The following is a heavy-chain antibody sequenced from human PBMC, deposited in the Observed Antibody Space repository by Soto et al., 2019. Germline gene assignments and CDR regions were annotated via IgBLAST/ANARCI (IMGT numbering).Heavy chain of an antibody. J-gene: IGHJ4*02. Sequence: EVQLVESGGGLVQPGGSLRLSCAASGFTVSDSFMSWVRQAPGKGLEWVSTIFSGGDTYYADSVKGRFSISRDKSKNTFYLQMNNLRAEDTALFYCAGGDFDSWGQGTLVTVSS. CDR2: IFSGGDT. CDR1: GFTVSDSF. CDR3: AGGDFDS. V-gene: IGHV3-66*01.